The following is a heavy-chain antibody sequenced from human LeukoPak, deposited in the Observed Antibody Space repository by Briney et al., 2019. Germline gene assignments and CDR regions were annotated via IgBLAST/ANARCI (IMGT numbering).Heavy chain of an antibody. Sequence: GGSLRLSCAASGFTFSNFWMHWVRQAPGKGLEWVAVIWYDGSNKYYADSVKGRFTISRDNSKNTLYLQMNSLRAEDTAVYYCARGGYSSSWYPIDYWGQGTLVTVSS. V-gene: IGHV3-33*08. CDR1: GFTFSNFW. J-gene: IGHJ4*02. CDR2: IWYDGSNK. D-gene: IGHD6-13*01. CDR3: ARGGYSSSWYPIDY.